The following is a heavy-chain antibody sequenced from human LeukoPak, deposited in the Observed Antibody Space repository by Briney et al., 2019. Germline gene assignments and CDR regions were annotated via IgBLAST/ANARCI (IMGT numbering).Heavy chain of an antibody. CDR2: IYTSGST. J-gene: IGHJ6*03. CDR3: ARTYCGGDCRGYYYHYYMDV. V-gene: IGHV4-61*02. Sequence: TSETLSLTCTVSGYSISSGYYWGWIRQPAGKGLEWIGRIYTSGSTNYNPSLKSRVTISVDRSKDQFSLKLSSVTAADTAVYYCARTYCGGDCRGYYYHYYMDVWGKGTTVTISS. CDR1: GYSISSGYY. D-gene: IGHD2-21*02.